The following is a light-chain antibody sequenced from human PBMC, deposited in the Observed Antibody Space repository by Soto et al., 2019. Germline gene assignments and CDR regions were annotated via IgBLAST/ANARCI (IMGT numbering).Light chain of an antibody. CDR2: EVT. CDR1: ASDIGRYNY. Sequence: QSVLTQPPSASGSPGQSVTISCIGTASDIGRYNYASWYQHHPGKAPKLIIYEVTKRPSGVPDRFSGSKSGNTASLTVSGLRADDEADYYCNSYVGSNNYVFGTGTKVTVL. V-gene: IGLV2-8*01. J-gene: IGLJ1*01. CDR3: NSYVGSNNYV.